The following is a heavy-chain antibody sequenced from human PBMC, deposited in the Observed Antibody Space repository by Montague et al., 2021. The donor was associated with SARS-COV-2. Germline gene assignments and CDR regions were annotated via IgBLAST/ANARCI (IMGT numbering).Heavy chain of an antibody. Sequence: VSPGTSLSSDSLSWHWVRQSPSRGLEWLASTYYRSKWYNDSAPSVSGRATVKPDTSRNQFSLHLDSVTPEDTALYFCARKMDSSFDVWGKGTMVIVSS. CDR1: GTSLSSDSLS. V-gene: IGHV6-1*01. CDR3: ARKMDSSFDV. CDR2: TYYRSKWYN. D-gene: IGHD2-2*03. J-gene: IGHJ3*01.